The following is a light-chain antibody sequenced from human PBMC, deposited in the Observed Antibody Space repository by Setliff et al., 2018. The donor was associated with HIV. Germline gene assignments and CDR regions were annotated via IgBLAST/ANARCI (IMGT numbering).Light chain of an antibody. CDR2: DVT. Sequence: QSVLTQPRSVSGPPGQSVTISCTGTASDIGNYKYVSRYQQQPDKAPKLIIYDVTKRPSGVPDRFSGSKSGNTASLTISGLQSEDEGDYFCCSYAGTYTSLYVFGAGTKVTVL. V-gene: IGLV2-11*01. CDR3: CSYAGTYTSLYV. CDR1: ASDIGNYKY. J-gene: IGLJ1*01.